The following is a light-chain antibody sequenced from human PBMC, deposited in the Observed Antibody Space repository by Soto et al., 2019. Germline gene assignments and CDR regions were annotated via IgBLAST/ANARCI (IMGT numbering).Light chain of an antibody. J-gene: IGKJ2*01. Sequence: IQMTQSPSSLSASVGDRVTITCRASQSISSYLNWYQQKPGKAPKLLIYAASSLQSGVPSRFSGSGSGTDFTLTISNLQPEDFATYYCLQDYNYPYTFGQGTKVDIK. V-gene: IGKV1-6*01. CDR2: AAS. CDR3: LQDYNYPYT. CDR1: QSISSY.